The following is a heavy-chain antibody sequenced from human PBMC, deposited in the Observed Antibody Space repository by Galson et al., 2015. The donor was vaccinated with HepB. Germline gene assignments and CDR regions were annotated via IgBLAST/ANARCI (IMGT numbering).Heavy chain of an antibody. Sequence: SVKVSCKASGGTFSSYTISWVRQAPGQGLEWMGRIIPILGIANYAQKFQGRVTITADTSTSTVYMELSSLRSEDTAVYYCARDLYDSSGYPDAFDIWGQGTMVTVSS. J-gene: IGHJ3*02. CDR3: ARDLYDSSGYPDAFDI. CDR2: IIPILGIA. CDR1: GGTFSSYT. D-gene: IGHD3-22*01. V-gene: IGHV1-69*04.